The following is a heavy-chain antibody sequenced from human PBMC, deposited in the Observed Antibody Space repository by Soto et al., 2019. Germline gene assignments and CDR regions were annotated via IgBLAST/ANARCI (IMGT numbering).Heavy chain of an antibody. D-gene: IGHD2-2*01. CDR1: GGTFSSYA. J-gene: IGHJ6*02. CDR2: IIPIFGTA. Sequence: QVQLVQSGAEVKKPGSSVKVSCKASGGTFSSYAISWVRQAPGQGLEWMGGIIPIFGTANYAQKFQGRVTITADKSTSTAYMELSSLRSEDTAVYYCAREIVVEPAAFGGYYYYGMDVWGQGTTVTVSS. CDR3: AREIVVEPAAFGGYYYYGMDV. V-gene: IGHV1-69*06.